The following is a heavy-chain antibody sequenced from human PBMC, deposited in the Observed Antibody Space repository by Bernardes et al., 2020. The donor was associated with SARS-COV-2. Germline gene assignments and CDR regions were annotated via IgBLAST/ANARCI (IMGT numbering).Heavy chain of an antibody. V-gene: IGHV4-30-4*01. CDR2: IYYSGST. Sequence: LFLISTLSGGSISSGDYYWSWIRPPPGKGLEWIGYIYYSGSTYYNPSLKSRVTISVDRSKNQFSLKLSSVTAADTAVYYCARDRRRITIFGVDYYGMDVWGQGTTVTVSS. CDR3: ARDRRRITIFGVDYYGMDV. J-gene: IGHJ6*02. CDR1: GGSISSGDYY. D-gene: IGHD3-3*01.